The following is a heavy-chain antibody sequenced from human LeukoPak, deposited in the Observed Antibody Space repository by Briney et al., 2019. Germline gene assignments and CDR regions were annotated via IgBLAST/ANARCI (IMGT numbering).Heavy chain of an antibody. CDR1: GYTFTSYD. CDR2: MNPNSGNT. CDR3: ARGSRLVFRGSHYYYYMDV. D-gene: IGHD6-25*01. V-gene: IGHV1-8*01. J-gene: IGHJ6*03. Sequence: GASVKVSCKASGYTFTSYDINWVRQATGQGLEWMGWMNPNSGNTGYAQKFQGRVTMTRNTSISTAYTELSSLRSEDTAVYYCARGSRLVFRGSHYYYYMDVWGKGTTVTVSS.